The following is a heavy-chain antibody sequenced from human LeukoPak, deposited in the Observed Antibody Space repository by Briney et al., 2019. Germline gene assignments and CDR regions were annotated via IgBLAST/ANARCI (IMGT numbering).Heavy chain of an antibody. V-gene: IGHV1-24*01. D-gene: IGHD1-26*01. J-gene: IGHJ6*02. Sequence: ASVKVSCKASGYTLTELSMHWVRQAPGKGLEWMGGFDPEDGETIYAQKFQGRVTMTEDTSTDTAYMELSSLRSEDTAVYYCATITAGELLPNYGMDVWGQGTTVTVSS. CDR2: FDPEDGET. CDR1: GYTLTELS. CDR3: ATITAGELLPNYGMDV.